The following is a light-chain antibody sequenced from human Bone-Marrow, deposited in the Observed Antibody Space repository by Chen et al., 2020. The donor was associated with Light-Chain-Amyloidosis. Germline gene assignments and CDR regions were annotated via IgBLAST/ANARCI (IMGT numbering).Light chain of an antibody. CDR2: LGS. J-gene: IGKJ4*01. Sequence: DIVVTQSPVYLPVSPGEPASISCSSSQSLLHSNGYNYLEWYLQKPGQSPQLLILLGSNRASGVPARFTGSGSGTDFTLKITTVEAEDVGVYYCLQALQAPLTFGGGTKVDIK. V-gene: IGKV2-28*01. CDR3: LQALQAPLT. CDR1: QSLLHSNGYNY.